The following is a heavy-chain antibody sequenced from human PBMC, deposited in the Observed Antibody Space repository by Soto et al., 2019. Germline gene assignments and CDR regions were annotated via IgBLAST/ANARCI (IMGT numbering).Heavy chain of an antibody. D-gene: IGHD1-26*01. V-gene: IGHV4-4*02. CDR1: GASIISENW. CDR2: IHHTGST. CDR3: AKSWELRRFFAS. Sequence: SETLSLTCAVSGASIISENWWTWVRQSPGKGLEWIGEIHHTGSTTYNPSLDSRVTMSVDKSKNHFSLILSSVTAADTALYYCAKSWELRRFFASWGQGTLVTVS. J-gene: IGHJ4*02.